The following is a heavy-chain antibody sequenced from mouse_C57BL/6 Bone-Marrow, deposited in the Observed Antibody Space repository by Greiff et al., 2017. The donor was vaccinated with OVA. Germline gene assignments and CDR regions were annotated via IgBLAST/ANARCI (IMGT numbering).Heavy chain of an antibody. CDR3: TTYYGNFYAMDY. CDR2: IDPENGDT. J-gene: IGHJ4*01. CDR1: GFNIKDDY. D-gene: IGHD2-1*01. Sequence: EVQRVESGAELVRPGASVKLSCTASGFNIKDDYMHWVKQRPEQGLEWIGWIDPENGDTEYASKFQGKATITADTSSNTAYLQLSSLTSEDTAVYYCTTYYGNFYAMDYWGQGTSVTVSS. V-gene: IGHV14-4*01.